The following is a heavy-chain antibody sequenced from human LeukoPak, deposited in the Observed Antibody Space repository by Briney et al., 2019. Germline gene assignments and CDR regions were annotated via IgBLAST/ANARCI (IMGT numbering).Heavy chain of an antibody. V-gene: IGHV1-69*05. CDR2: IIPIFGTA. CDR3: ARLEIAVAGPDY. D-gene: IGHD6-19*01. CDR1: GGTFSSYA. Sequence: ASVKVSCKASGGTFSSYAISWVRQAPGQGLEWMGGIIPIFGTANYAQKFQGRVTITTDESTSTAYMGLSSLRSEDTAVYYCARLEIAVAGPDYWGQGTLVTVSS. J-gene: IGHJ4*02.